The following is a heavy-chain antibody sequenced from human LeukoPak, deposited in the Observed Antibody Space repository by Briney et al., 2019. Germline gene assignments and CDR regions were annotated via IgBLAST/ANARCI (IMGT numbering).Heavy chain of an antibody. D-gene: IGHD6-19*01. J-gene: IGHJ5*02. Sequence: SETLFLTCTVSGGSISSYYWSWIRQPPGKGLEWIGYIYYSGSTNYNPSLKSRVTISVDTSKNQFSLKLSSVTAADTAVYYCARDRLAVAGIGPWGQGTLVTVSS. CDR2: IYYSGST. CDR3: ARDRLAVAGIGP. CDR1: GGSISSYY. V-gene: IGHV4-59*01.